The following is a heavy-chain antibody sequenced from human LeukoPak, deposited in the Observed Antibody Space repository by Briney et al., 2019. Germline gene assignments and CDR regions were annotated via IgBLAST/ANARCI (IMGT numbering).Heavy chain of an antibody. CDR1: GFTVSSNY. Sequence: GGSLGLSCAASGFTVSSNYMSWVRQAPGKGLEWVSVIYSGGSTYYADSVKGRFTISRDNSKNTLYLQMNSLRAEDTAVYYCASPYDSSGYYWEHIWAQGTMVTVSS. J-gene: IGHJ3*02. D-gene: IGHD3-22*01. V-gene: IGHV3-53*01. CDR2: IYSGGST. CDR3: ASPYDSSGYYWEHI.